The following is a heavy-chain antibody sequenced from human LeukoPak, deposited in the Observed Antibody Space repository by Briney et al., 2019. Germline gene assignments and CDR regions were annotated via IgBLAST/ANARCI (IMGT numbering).Heavy chain of an antibody. Sequence: PGGSLRLSCAASGFTFSNYAMSWVRQAPGKGLEWVSYISSSSSTIYYADSVKGRFTISRDNAKNSLYLQMNSLRAEDTAVYYCARDYDYWGQGTLVTVSS. V-gene: IGHV3-48*01. CDR2: ISSSSSTI. J-gene: IGHJ4*02. CDR1: GFTFSNYA. CDR3: ARDYDY.